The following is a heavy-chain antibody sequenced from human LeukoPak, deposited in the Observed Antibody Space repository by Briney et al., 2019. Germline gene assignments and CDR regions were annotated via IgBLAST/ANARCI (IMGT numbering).Heavy chain of an antibody. CDR2: MNPNSGNT. J-gene: IGHJ4*02. Sequence: ASVKVSCKTSGYTFTTYDINWVRQATGQGLEWMGWMNPNSGNTGYAQKFQGRVTITRDTSINTAYMELSSLRSEDTAVYYCARGILTGYYPADYWGQGTLVTVSS. CDR1: GYTFTTYD. CDR3: ARGILTGYYPADY. D-gene: IGHD3-9*01. V-gene: IGHV1-8*03.